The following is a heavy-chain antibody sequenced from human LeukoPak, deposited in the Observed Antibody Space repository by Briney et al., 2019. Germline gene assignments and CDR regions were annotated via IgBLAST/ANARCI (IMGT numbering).Heavy chain of an antibody. D-gene: IGHD6-19*01. J-gene: IGHJ1*01. CDR3: ARVGGSSGFGN. CDR2: INPIFGTT. V-gene: IGHV1-69*05. Sequence: ASVKVSCKASGCTFTSYAISWVRQAPGQGLEWMGRINPIFGTTNYAQKFQGRVTITTDESTSTAYMELSSLRSEDTAVSYCARVGGSSGFGNWGQGTLVTVSS. CDR1: GCTFTSYA.